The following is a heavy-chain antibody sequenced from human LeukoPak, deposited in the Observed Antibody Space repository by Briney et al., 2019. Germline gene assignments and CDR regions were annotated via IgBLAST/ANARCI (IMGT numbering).Heavy chain of an antibody. D-gene: IGHD3-22*01. Sequence: SETLSLTCTVSGGSISSYYWSWIRQPPGKGLEWIGYIYYSGSTNYNPSLKSRVTISVDTSKNQFSLKLSSVTAADTAVYYCARDTYYYDSSGYRPFDYWGQGTPVTVSS. V-gene: IGHV4-59*01. J-gene: IGHJ4*02. CDR2: IYYSGST. CDR1: GGSISSYY. CDR3: ARDTYYYDSSGYRPFDY.